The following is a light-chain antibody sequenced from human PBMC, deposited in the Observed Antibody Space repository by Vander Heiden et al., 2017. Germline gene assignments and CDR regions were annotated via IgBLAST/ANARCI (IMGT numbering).Light chain of an antibody. V-gene: IGLV6-57*04. Sequence: NFMLTQPHSVSESPEKTVTISCTRSSGSIDSNYVQWYQQRPGRAPTTVIYEYNQRPSGVPDRFSGSIDTSSNSASLTISGLKTEDVADYYCQSYDNTNLVVFGGGTKLTVL. CDR3: QSYDNTNLVV. CDR2: EYN. CDR1: SGSIDSNY. J-gene: IGLJ2*01.